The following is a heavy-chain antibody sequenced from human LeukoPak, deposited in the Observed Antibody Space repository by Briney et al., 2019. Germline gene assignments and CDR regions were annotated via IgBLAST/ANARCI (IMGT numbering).Heavy chain of an antibody. V-gene: IGHV3-43*02. CDR2: ISGDGGST. D-gene: IGHD4-23*01. CDR1: GFTFDDYA. CDR3: AKDREDYGGNSALFDY. Sequence: PGGSLRLSCAASGFTFDDYAMHWVRQAPGKGLEWVSLISGDGGSTYYADSVKGRFTISRDNSKNSLYLQMNNLRTEDTALYYCAKDREDYGGNSALFDYWGQGTLVTVSS. J-gene: IGHJ4*02.